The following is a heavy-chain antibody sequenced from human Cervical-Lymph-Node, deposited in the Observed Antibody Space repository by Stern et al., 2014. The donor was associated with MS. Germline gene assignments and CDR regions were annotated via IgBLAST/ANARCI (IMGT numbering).Heavy chain of an antibody. Sequence: DVQLVESGGGLVQPGGSLRLSCAASGFPLSIYSMNWVRQAPGKGLEWVSYISTISTIYYADSVKGRFTISRDNAKNSLYLQMNSLRAEDTAVYFCARDDWVERLDSWGQGTLVTVSS. CDR1: GFPLSIYS. CDR2: ISTISTI. V-gene: IGHV3-48*01. J-gene: IGHJ5*01. D-gene: IGHD1-1*01. CDR3: ARDDWVERLDS.